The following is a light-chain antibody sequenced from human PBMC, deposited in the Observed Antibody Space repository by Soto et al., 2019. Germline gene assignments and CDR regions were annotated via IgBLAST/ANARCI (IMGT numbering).Light chain of an antibody. CDR1: SSDIGDYNY. CDR3: CSYTRSGTLI. CDR2: DVS. V-gene: IGLV2-14*01. J-gene: IGLJ1*01. Sequence: HSELTQPASVSVSPGQSITISCVGTSSDIGDYNYVSWYQQHPGKVPKVIIYDVSNRPSGVSYRFSATKSGNTASLTISGLQAEDEADYYCCSYTRSGTLIFGTGTKVT.